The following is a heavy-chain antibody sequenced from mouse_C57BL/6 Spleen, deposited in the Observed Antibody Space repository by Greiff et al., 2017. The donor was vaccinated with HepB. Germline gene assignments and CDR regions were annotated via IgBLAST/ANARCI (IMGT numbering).Heavy chain of an antibody. Sequence: VQLQQSGAELVKPGASVKMSCKASGYTFTSYWITWVKQRPGQGLEWIGDIYPGSGSTNYNEKFKSKATLTVDTSSSTAYMQLSSLTSEDSAVYYCARRGGYSNYGGWYFDVWGTGTTVTVSS. CDR2: IYPGSGST. J-gene: IGHJ1*03. V-gene: IGHV1-55*01. CDR1: GYTFTSYW. D-gene: IGHD2-5*01. CDR3: ARRGGYSNYGGWYFDV.